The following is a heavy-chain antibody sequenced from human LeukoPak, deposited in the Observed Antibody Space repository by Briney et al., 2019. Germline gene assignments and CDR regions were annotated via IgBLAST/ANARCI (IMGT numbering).Heavy chain of an antibody. CDR3: ARGGGFWSGYYNQPFDY. V-gene: IGHV3-7*01. D-gene: IGHD3-3*01. CDR1: GFTFSSYW. J-gene: IGHJ4*02. Sequence: GGSLRLSCAASGFTFSSYWMSWVRQAPGKGPEWVANIKQDGSEKYYVDSVKGRFTISRDNAKNSLYLQMNSLRAEDTAVYYCARGGGFWSGYYNQPFDYWGQGTLVTVSS. CDR2: IKQDGSEK.